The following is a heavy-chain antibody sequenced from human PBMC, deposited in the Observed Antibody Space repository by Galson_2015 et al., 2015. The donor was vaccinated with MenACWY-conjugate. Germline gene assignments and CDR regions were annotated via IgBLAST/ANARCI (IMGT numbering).Heavy chain of an antibody. Sequence: SLRLSCAASGFTLSNYAMGWVRQAPGKGLEWVSVISGSAITHTADSVKGQFTISRDSSKNTLYLQMNSLRVDDTAVYYCASLGNDKYDSRFEGFDIWGQGTMVTVSS. J-gene: IGHJ3*02. D-gene: IGHD3-16*01. CDR3: ASLGNDKYDSRFEGFDI. V-gene: IGHV3-23*01. CDR2: ISGSAIT. CDR1: GFTLSNYA.